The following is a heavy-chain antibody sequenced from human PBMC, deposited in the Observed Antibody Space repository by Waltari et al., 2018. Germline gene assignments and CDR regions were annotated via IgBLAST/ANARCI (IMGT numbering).Heavy chain of an antibody. D-gene: IGHD6-13*01. Sequence: YTFTGYYMHWVRQAPGQGLEWMGWINPNSGGTNYAQKFQGRVTMTRDTSISTAYMELSRLRSDDTAVYYCARGPYSSSWCDYWGQGTLVTVSS. J-gene: IGHJ4*02. CDR2: INPNSGGT. CDR1: YTFTGYY. V-gene: IGHV1-2*02. CDR3: ARGPYSSSWCDY.